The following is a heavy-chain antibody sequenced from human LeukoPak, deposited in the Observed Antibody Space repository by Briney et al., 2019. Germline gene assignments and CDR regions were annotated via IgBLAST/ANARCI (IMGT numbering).Heavy chain of an antibody. CDR1: GFTFDDYG. CDR3: ARGTLKAAATDFDY. V-gene: IGHV3-20*04. Sequence: GGSLRLSCAASGFTFDDYGMSWVRQAPGKGLEWVSGINWNGGRTGYAESVKGRFTISRDNAKNSLYLQMNSLRAEDTALYYCARGTLKAAATDFDYWGQGTLVTVSS. D-gene: IGHD6-13*01. CDR2: INWNGGRT. J-gene: IGHJ4*02.